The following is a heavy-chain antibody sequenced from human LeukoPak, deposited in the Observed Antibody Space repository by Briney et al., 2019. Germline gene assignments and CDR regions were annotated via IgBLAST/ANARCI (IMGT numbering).Heavy chain of an antibody. V-gene: IGHV4-59*01. J-gene: IGHJ5*02. CDR2: IYYSGST. Sequence: PSETLSLTCTVSGGSISSYYWSWIRQPPGKGLEWIGYIYYSGSTNYNPSLKSRVTISVDTSKNQFSLKLSSVTAADTAVYYCARGTRSSSWSNKDRNRFDPWGQGTLVTVSS. CDR3: ARGTRSSSWSNKDRNRFDP. D-gene: IGHD6-13*01. CDR1: GGSISSYY.